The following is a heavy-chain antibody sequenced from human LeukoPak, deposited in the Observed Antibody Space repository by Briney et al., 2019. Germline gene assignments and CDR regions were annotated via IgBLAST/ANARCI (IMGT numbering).Heavy chain of an antibody. CDR2: ISWNSGSI. CDR1: GFTFDDYA. CDR3: AKEKRYCSGGSCYRPLDY. D-gene: IGHD2-15*01. Sequence: GRSLRLSCAASGFTFDDYAMHWVRQAPGKGLEWVSGISWNSGSIGYADSVKGRFTISRDNAKNSLYLQMNSLRAEDTAVYYCAKEKRYCSGGSCYRPLDYWGQGTLVTVSS. V-gene: IGHV3-9*01. J-gene: IGHJ4*02.